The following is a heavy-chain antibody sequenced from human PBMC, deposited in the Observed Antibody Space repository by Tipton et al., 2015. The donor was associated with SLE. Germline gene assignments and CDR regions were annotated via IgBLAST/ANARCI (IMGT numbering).Heavy chain of an antibody. J-gene: IGHJ6*02. CDR3: ARGLYYYYGMDV. CDR2: ISCSGST. Sequence: TLSLTCTVSGGSISTYYWSWIRQPPGRGLVWLGYISCSGSTNYNPSLKSRVTISVDTSKNQFSLKLTSVTAADTAVYYCARGLYYYYGMDVWGQGTTVTVSS. V-gene: IGHV4-59*01. CDR1: GGSISTYY.